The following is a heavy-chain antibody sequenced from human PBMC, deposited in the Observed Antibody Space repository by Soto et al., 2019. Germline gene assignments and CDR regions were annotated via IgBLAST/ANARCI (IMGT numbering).Heavy chain of an antibody. CDR1: GGSFSGYY. CDR3: AFSSGWRDFDY. Sequence: SETLSLTCAVYGGSFSGYYLSWIRQPPGKGLEWIGEINHSGSTNYNPSLKSRVTISVDTSKNQFSLKLSSVTAADTAVYYCAFSSGWRDFDYWGQGTLVTVYS. V-gene: IGHV4-34*01. D-gene: IGHD6-19*01. CDR2: INHSGST. J-gene: IGHJ4*02.